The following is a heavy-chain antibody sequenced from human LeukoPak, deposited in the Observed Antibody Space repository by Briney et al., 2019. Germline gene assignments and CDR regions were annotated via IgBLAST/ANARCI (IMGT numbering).Heavy chain of an antibody. CDR2: ITSSGRYI. V-gene: IGHV3-21*01. CDR3: ARGVGNYRYYFDY. CDR1: GFIFSNFG. J-gene: IGHJ4*02. D-gene: IGHD3-22*01. Sequence: GGSLRLSCAASGFIFSNFGMNWVRQAPGKGLEWVSSITSSGRYIYYRDSVKGRFTISRDNAKNSLYLQMNSLRAEDTAVYYCARGVGNYRYYFDYWGQGTLVTVSS.